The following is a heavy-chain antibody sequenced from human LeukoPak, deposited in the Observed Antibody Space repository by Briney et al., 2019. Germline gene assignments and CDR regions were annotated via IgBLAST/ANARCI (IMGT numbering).Heavy chain of an antibody. CDR2: IYYSGST. D-gene: IGHD5-18*01. CDR1: GGSISSYY. V-gene: IGHV4-59*01. CDR3: ARGPSSGYSYG. Sequence: SETLSLTCTVSGGSISSYYWSWIRQPPGKGLEWIGYIYYSGSTNYNPSLKSRVTISVDTSKNQFSLNLSSVTAADTAVYYCARGPSSGYSYGWGQGTLVTVSS. J-gene: IGHJ4*02.